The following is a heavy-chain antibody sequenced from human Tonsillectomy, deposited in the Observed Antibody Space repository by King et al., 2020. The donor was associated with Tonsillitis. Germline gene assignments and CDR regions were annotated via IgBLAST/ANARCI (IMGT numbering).Heavy chain of an antibody. Sequence: VQLVESGGGLVHPGGSLRLSCVTSGFIFSSYAMNWVRQAPGKGLEWVSVISGRGDNTFYADSVKGRFTISRDNFNNTLYLLMNSLSAEDTAIYYCAKSLYDTSGYFLGVDAFDIWGQGTLVTVSS. CDR1: GFIFSSYA. CDR2: ISGRGDNT. V-gene: IGHV3-23*04. D-gene: IGHD3-22*01. J-gene: IGHJ3*02. CDR3: AKSLYDTSGYFLGVDAFDI.